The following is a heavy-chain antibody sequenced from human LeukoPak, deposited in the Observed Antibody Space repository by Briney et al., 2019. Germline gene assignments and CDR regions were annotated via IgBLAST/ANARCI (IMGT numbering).Heavy chain of an antibody. V-gene: IGHV3-74*03. D-gene: IGHD5-24*01. CDR3: ARVGGYNSYFDY. J-gene: IGHJ4*02. Sequence: GGSLRLSCAASGFTFSSCWMHWVRQAPGKGLVWASRINGDGSSTTYADSVRGRFTISRDNAKNTLYLQMNSLRDEDTAVYYCARVGGYNSYFDYWGQGSLVTVSS. CDR2: INGDGSST. CDR1: GFTFSSCW.